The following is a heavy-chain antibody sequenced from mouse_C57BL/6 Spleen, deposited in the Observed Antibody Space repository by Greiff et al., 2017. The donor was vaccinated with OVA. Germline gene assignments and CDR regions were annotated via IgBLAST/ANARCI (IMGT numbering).Heavy chain of an antibody. V-gene: IGHV5-17*01. CDR2: ISSGSSTI. J-gene: IGHJ2*01. Sequence: EGKRREDGGGGGKKGGERKRDWGDEGGKGRKEGRKGGGEEGEKEGKWVAYISSGSSTIYYADTVKGRFTISRDNAKNTLFLQMTSLRSEDTAMYYCARDDYDCYFDYWGQGTTLTVSS. CDR3: ARDDYDCYFDY. CDR1: GGKGRKEG. D-gene: IGHD2-4*01.